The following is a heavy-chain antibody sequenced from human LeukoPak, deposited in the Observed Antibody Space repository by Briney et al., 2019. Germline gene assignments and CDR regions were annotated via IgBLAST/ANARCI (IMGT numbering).Heavy chain of an antibody. D-gene: IGHD6-19*01. V-gene: IGHV3-30*18. CDR2: ISYDGSNK. J-gene: IGHJ6*02. CDR1: GFTFSSYG. Sequence: GGSLRLSCAASGFTFSSYGMHWVRQAPGKGLEWVAVISYDGSNKYYADSVKGRFTISRDNSKNTLCLQMNSLRAEDTAVYYCAKQEYSSGWYYYYYGMDVWGQGTTVTVSS. CDR3: AKQEYSSGWYYYYYGMDV.